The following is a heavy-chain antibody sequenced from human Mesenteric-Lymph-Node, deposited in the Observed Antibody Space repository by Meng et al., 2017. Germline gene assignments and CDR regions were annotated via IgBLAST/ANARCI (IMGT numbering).Heavy chain of an antibody. V-gene: IGHV3-66*01. D-gene: IGHD2-21*01. J-gene: IGHJ4*02. CDR1: GFNVNSNY. CDR3: ARGGIQMWSQFDH. Sequence: VFSGGGLVQPWGSLRLSCPASGFNVNSNYMNWVRQAPGKGLEWVSVLYRDGTSKYADCVNGRFTISTDKSKNTLFLQMNSLTFEDTAVYFCARGGIQMWSQFDHWGQGILVTVSS. CDR2: LYRDGTS.